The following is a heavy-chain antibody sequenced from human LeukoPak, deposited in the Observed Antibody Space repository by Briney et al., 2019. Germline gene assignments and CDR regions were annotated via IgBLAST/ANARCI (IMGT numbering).Heavy chain of an antibody. CDR3: ARDWGSSNYLLR. J-gene: IGHJ4*02. CDR2: ISSRGTNT. CDR1: GFTFRDYY. D-gene: IGHD3-16*01. V-gene: IGHV3-11*01. Sequence: GGSLRLSCLASGFTFRDYYMTWIRQAPGKGLEWISFISSRGTNTDYADSVKGRFTISRDNANSTLYLQMNSLRAEDTAVYYCARDWGSSNYLLRWGQGTLVTVSS.